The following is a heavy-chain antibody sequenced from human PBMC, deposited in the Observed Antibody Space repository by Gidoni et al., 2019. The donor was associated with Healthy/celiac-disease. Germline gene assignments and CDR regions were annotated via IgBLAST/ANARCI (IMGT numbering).Heavy chain of an antibody. CDR2: IYHSGST. Sequence: QVQLQESGPGLVKPSEPLSLTCTVSGYSIRGGYYWGWIRQPPGKGLEWIGSIYHSGSTDYNPSLKSRVTISVDTSKNQFSLKLSSVTAADTAVYYCARRIAAAGTETNWFDPWGQGTLVTVSS. V-gene: IGHV4-38-2*02. CDR1: GYSIRGGYY. CDR3: ARRIAAAGTETNWFDP. D-gene: IGHD6-13*01. J-gene: IGHJ5*02.